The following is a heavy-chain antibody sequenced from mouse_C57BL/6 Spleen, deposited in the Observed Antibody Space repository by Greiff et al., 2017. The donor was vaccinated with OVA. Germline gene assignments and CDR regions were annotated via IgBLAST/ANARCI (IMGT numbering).Heavy chain of an antibody. CDR3: AREAGNYEFAY. J-gene: IGHJ3*01. D-gene: IGHD2-1*01. CDR1: GYSITSGYY. CDR2: ISYDGSN. Sequence: EVQRVESGPGLVKPSQSLSLTCSVTGYSITSGYYWNWIRQFPGNKLEWMGYISYDGSNNYNPSLKNRISITRDTSKDQLFLKLNSVTTEDTATCYCAREAGNYEFAYWGQGTLVTVSA. V-gene: IGHV3-6*01.